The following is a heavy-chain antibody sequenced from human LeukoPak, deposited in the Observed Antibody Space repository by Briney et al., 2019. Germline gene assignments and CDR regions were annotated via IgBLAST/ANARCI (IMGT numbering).Heavy chain of an antibody. Sequence: ASVKVSCKASGYTFTGYYMHWVRQAPGQGLEWMGWINPNSGGTNYAQKFQGRGTMTRDTSISTAYMELSRLRSDDTAVYYCAREGDDSSGYWNWGQGTLVTVSS. CDR3: AREGDDSSGYWN. J-gene: IGHJ4*02. D-gene: IGHD3-22*01. CDR2: INPNSGGT. CDR1: GYTFTGYY. V-gene: IGHV1-2*02.